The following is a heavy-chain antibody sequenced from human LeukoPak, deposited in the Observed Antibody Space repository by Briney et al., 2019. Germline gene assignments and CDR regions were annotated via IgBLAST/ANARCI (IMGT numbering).Heavy chain of an antibody. CDR3: ARDQYDTWSRRGNFDS. CDR1: GFTFGKYW. CDR2: IKLDGSEK. D-gene: IGHD3-3*01. J-gene: IGHJ4*02. V-gene: IGHV3-7*03. Sequence: GGSPRLSCVASGFTFGKYWMSWVRQAPGKGLEWVANIKLDGSEKNYVDSVKGRFTISRDNTKNSLYLQMNSLRAGDTAVFYCARDQYDTWSRRGNFDSWGQGTLVIVSS.